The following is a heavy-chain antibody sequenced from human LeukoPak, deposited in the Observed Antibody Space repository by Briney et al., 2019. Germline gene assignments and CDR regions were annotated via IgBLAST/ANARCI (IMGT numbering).Heavy chain of an antibody. D-gene: IGHD2-21*02. Sequence: SETLSLTCTVSGGSISSGGYYWSWIRQHPGKGLEWIGYIYYSGSTNYNPSLKSRVTISVDTSKNQFSLKLSSVTAADTAVYYCARGRGRHIVVVTAIFYFDYWGQGTLVTVSS. J-gene: IGHJ4*02. CDR1: GGSISSGGYY. V-gene: IGHV4-31*03. CDR3: ARGRGRHIVVVTAIFYFDY. CDR2: IYYSGST.